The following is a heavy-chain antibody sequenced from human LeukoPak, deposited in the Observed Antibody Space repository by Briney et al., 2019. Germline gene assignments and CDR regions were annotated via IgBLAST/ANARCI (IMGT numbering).Heavy chain of an antibody. D-gene: IGHD4-17*01. CDR1: GFTFSSYA. Sequence: GGSLRLSCAASGFTFSSYAMHWVRQAPGKGLEWVAVISYDGSNKYYADSVKGRFNISRDNSKNTLYLQMKSLIGEDTAVYYCARDGVIYGSIDYWGQGTLVTVSS. V-gene: IGHV3-30*04. J-gene: IGHJ4*02. CDR3: ARDGVIYGSIDY. CDR2: ISYDGSNK.